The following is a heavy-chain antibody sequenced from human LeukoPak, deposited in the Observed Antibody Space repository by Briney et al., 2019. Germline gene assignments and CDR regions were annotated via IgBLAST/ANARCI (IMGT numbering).Heavy chain of an antibody. D-gene: IGHD3-3*01. CDR2: ISYDGSNK. CDR1: GFTFSSYG. CDR3: AKEEVHDFWSGYPRTRDPDY. Sequence: GSLRLSCAASGFTFSSYGMDWVRQAPGKGLEWVAVISYDGSNKYYADSVKGRFTISRDNSKNTLYLQMNSLRAEDTAVYYCAKEEVHDFWSGYPRTRDPDYWGQGTLVTVSS. V-gene: IGHV3-30*18. J-gene: IGHJ4*02.